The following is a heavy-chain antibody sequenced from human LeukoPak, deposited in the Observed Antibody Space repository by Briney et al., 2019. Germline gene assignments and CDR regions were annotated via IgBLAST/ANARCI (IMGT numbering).Heavy chain of an antibody. V-gene: IGHV4-30-2*01. CDR2: IYHSGST. Sequence: SQTLSLTCTVSGGSISSGGYYWSWIRQPPGKGLEWIGYIYHSGSTYYNPSLKSRVTISVDRSKNQFSLKLSSVTAADTAVYYCARVPGFGVAFDIWGQGTMVTVSS. D-gene: IGHD3-10*01. J-gene: IGHJ3*02. CDR1: GGSISSGGYY. CDR3: ARVPGFGVAFDI.